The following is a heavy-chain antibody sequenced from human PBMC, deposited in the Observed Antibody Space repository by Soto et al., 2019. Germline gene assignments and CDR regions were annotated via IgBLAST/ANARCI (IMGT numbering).Heavy chain of an antibody. Sequence: SETLSLTCAVSGYSISSGYYLGWIRQPPGKGLEWIGSIYHSGSTYYNPSLKSRVTISVDTSKNQFSLKLSSVTAADTAVYYCARDLPSSSGYYYDTGCFDYWGQGTLVTVSS. V-gene: IGHV4-38-2*02. CDR2: IYHSGST. CDR3: ARDLPSSSGYYYDTGCFDY. D-gene: IGHD3-22*01. J-gene: IGHJ4*02. CDR1: GYSISSGYY.